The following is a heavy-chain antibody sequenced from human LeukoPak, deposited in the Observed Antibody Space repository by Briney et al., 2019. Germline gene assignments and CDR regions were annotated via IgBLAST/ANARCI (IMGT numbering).Heavy chain of an antibody. V-gene: IGHV1-46*01. J-gene: IGHJ3*02. CDR1: GYTFTSYY. Sequence: GASVKVSCKASGYTFTSYYMHWVRQAPGQGLEWMGIINPSGGSTSYPQKFQGRVTMTRETSITTVYIELSRLRSEDTAVYYCAREYYDSSGSKYAFDIWGQGTMVTVSS. D-gene: IGHD3-22*01. CDR3: AREYYDSSGSKYAFDI. CDR2: INPSGGST.